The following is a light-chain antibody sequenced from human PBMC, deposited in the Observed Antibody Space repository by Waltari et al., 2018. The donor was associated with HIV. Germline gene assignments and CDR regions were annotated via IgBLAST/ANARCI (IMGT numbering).Light chain of an antibody. J-gene: IGLJ1*01. CDR1: SSNIENEN. V-gene: IGLV1-47*01. Sequence: QSFLTQPPSASGTPGQTVTISCSGSSSNIENENVYWYQQLPEMTPNLLIYNNFLRPSGVPDRFAASRSGTAASLTISGLRSADEADYYCVGWDSSLSAYVFGAGTKVAVL. CDR2: NNF. CDR3: VGWDSSLSAYV.